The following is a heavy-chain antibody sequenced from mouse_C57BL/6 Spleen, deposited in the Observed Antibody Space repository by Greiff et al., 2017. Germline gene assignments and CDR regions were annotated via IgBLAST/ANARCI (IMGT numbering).Heavy chain of an antibody. V-gene: IGHV1-54*01. J-gene: IGHJ3*01. CDR2: INPGSGGT. CDR1: GYAFTNYL. Sequence: QVQLQQSGAELVRPGTSVKVSCKASGYAFTNYLIEWVKQRPGQGLEWIGVINPGSGGTNYNEQFKGKATLTADKSSSTAYMQLSSLTSEDSAVYFCARDYGSSYWFAYWGQGTLVTVSA. CDR3: ARDYGSSYWFAY. D-gene: IGHD1-1*01.